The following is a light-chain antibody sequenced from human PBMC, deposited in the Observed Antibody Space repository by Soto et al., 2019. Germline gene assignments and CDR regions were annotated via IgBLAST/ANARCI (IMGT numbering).Light chain of an antibody. Sequence: EIVLTQSPGTLSLSPGERATLSCRASQSVSSSFLAWYQQKVGQAPRLLIYGASSRATGIPDGFSGSRSGTDFTVTNSSRELEDFALYYCQQYGSSPRTFGRGTRLEIK. J-gene: IGKJ5*01. CDR3: QQYGSSPRT. CDR1: QSVSSSF. CDR2: GAS. V-gene: IGKV3-20*01.